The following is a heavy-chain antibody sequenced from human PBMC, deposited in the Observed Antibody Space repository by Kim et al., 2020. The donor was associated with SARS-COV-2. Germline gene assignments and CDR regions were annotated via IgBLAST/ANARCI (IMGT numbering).Heavy chain of an antibody. V-gene: IGHV3-21*01. CDR2: ISSSSSYI. D-gene: IGHD3-3*01. J-gene: IGHJ6*02. CDR1: GFTFSSYS. CDR3: ARDGWPTTNNKYDFWSGYLTTDRYGMDV. Sequence: GGSLRLSCAASGFTFSSYSMNWVRQAPGKGLEWVSSISSSSSYIYYADSVKGRFTISRDNAKNSLYLQMNSLRAEDTAVYYCARDGWPTTNNKYDFWSGYLTTDRYGMDVWGQGTTVTVSS.